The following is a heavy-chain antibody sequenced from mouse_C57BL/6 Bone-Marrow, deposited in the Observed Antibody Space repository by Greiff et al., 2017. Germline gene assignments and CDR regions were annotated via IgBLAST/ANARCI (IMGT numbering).Heavy chain of an antibody. CDR1: GYTFTSYW. CDR3: ARWAVVARAY. D-gene: IGHD1-1*01. V-gene: IGHV1-69*01. J-gene: IGHJ3*01. Sequence: QVQLQQPGAELVMPGASVKLSCKASGYTFTSYWMHWVKQRPGQGLEWIGEIDPSDSYTNYNQKFKGKSKLTVDKSSSTAYVQLSRLTSEDSAVYYCARWAVVARAYWGQGTLVTVSA. CDR2: IDPSDSYT.